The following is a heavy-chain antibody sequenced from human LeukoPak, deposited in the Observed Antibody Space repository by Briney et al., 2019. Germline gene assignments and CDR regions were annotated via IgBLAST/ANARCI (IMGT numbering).Heavy chain of an antibody. CDR2: ISGSGGST. V-gene: IGHV3-23*01. Sequence: PGGSLRLSCAASGFTFSSYAMSWVRQAPGKGLEWVSAISGSGGSTYYADSVKGQFTISRDNSKNTLYLQMNSLRAEDTAVYYCAKGGADYDILTGYYVEAFDIWGQGTMVTVSS. J-gene: IGHJ3*02. D-gene: IGHD3-9*01. CDR1: GFTFSSYA. CDR3: AKGGADYDILTGYYVEAFDI.